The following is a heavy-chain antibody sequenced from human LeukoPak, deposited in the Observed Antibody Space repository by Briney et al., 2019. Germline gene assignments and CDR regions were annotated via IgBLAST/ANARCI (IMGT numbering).Heavy chain of an antibody. V-gene: IGHV3-23*01. CDR1: GFTFSSNA. CDR3: TTGPSSR. J-gene: IGHJ4*02. Sequence: PGGSLRLSCAASGFTFSSNAMSWVRQAPGKGLEWVSAISGSGGSTYYADSVKGRFTISRDNSKNTLYLQMNSLKTEGTAVYYCTTGPSSRWGQGTLVTVSS. CDR2: ISGSGGST.